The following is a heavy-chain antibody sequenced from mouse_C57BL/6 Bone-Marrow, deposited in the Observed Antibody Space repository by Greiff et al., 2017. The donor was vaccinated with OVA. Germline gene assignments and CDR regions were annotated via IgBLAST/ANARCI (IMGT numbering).Heavy chain of an antibody. J-gene: IGHJ3*01. CDR1: GFNIKDDY. Sequence: EVQLQQSGAELVRPGASVKLSCTASGFNIKDDYMHWVKQRPEQGLEWIGWIDPENGDTEYASKFQGKATITADTSSNTAYLQLSSLTSEDTAVYYCTPYSTPFAYWGQGTLVTVSA. CDR3: TPYSTPFAY. V-gene: IGHV14-4*01. CDR2: IDPENGDT. D-gene: IGHD2-5*01.